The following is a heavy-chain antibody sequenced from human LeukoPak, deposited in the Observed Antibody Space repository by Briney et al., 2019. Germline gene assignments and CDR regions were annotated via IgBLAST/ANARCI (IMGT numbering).Heavy chain of an antibody. CDR1: DGSITNYD. Sequence: SETLSLTCTVSDGSITNYDWSWVRQPPGKGLEFIGHVHYSGTTNYNPSLRSRVTISMDTSKKHFFLKLKSVTAADTAVYYCATGCGDFRVEGRYFYSWGQGTLVTVSS. CDR3: ATGCGDFRVEGRYFYS. D-gene: IGHD4-17*01. J-gene: IGHJ4*02. CDR2: VHYSGTT. V-gene: IGHV4-59*01.